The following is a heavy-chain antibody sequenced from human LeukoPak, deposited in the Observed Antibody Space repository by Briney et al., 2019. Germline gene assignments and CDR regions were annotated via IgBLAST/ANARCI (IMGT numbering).Heavy chain of an antibody. Sequence: ASVKVSCKASGYTFTSYGISWVRQAPGQGLEWMGWISAYNGNTNYAQKLQGRVTMTTDTSTSTAYTELRSLRSDDTAVYYCARVRCSGGSCYGNDYWGQGTLVTVSS. CDR3: ARVRCSGGSCYGNDY. D-gene: IGHD2-15*01. J-gene: IGHJ4*02. V-gene: IGHV1-18*01. CDR2: ISAYNGNT. CDR1: GYTFTSYG.